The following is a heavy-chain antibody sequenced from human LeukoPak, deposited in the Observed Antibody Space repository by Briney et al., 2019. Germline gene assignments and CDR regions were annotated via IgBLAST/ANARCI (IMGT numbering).Heavy chain of an antibody. CDR1: GFTLRTYW. D-gene: IGHD2-15*01. Sequence: GGSLRLSCAASGFTLRTYWMSWVRQAPGKGLEWVANIKQDGSEKYYVDSVKGRFTISRDNAKNSVYLQMNSLRAEDTAVYYCARVNRYCSAGTCSHFDYWGQGALVTVSS. J-gene: IGHJ4*02. V-gene: IGHV3-7*01. CDR2: IKQDGSEK. CDR3: ARVNRYCSAGTCSHFDY.